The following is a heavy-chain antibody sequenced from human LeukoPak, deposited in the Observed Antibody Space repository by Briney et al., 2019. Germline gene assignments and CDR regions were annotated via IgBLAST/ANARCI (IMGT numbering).Heavy chain of an antibody. J-gene: IGHJ4*02. CDR3: ARQGTYSSAIGMGY. V-gene: IGHV3-23*01. CDR2: ISGSGGST. Sequence: PGGSLRLSCAASGFTFSSYAMSWVRQAPGKGLEWVSAISGSGGSTSYAQKFQGRVTMTRDTSTRTVYMEVNSLRSEDTAVYYCARQGTYSSAIGMGYWGQGTLVTVSS. CDR1: GFTFSSYA. D-gene: IGHD6-19*01.